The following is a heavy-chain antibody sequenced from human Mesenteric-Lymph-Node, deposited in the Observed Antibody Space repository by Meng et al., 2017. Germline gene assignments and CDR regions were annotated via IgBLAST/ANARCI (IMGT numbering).Heavy chain of an antibody. J-gene: IGHJ4*02. CDR3: ARALIGTTVTSGLIEV. D-gene: IGHD4-17*01. V-gene: IGHV4-34*01. CDR1: GFTFNNYA. CDR2: INHSGST. Sequence: ESLKISCAASGFTFNNYAMGWVRQAPGKGLEWIGEINHSGSTNYNPSLKSRVTISVDTSKNQFSLKLSSVTAADTAVYYCARALIGTTVTSGLIEVWGQGTLVTVSS.